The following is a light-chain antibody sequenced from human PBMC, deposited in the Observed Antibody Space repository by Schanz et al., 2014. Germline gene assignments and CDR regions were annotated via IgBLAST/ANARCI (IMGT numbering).Light chain of an antibody. CDR2: DAS. J-gene: IGKJ2*01. Sequence: ILLTQSPGTLSLSPGERATLSCRASQSVTSYLAWYQQKPGQAPRLLIYDASARATGIPDRFSGSGSGTDFTLTISRLQPDDFGTYYCQQYNSYTSVYTFGQGTKLEIK. V-gene: IGKV3-11*01. CDR3: QQYNSYTSVYT. CDR1: QSVTSY.